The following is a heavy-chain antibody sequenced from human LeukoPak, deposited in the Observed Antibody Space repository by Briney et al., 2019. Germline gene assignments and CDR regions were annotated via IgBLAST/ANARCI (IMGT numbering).Heavy chain of an antibody. Sequence: SETLSLTCAVYGGSFSGYYWSWIRQPPGKGLEWIGEINHSGSTNYNPSLKSRVTISVDTSKNQFSLKLSSVTAADTAVYYCARRYYDFWSGQNWFDPWGQGTLVTVSS. V-gene: IGHV4-34*01. CDR1: GGSFSGYY. J-gene: IGHJ5*02. CDR3: ARRYYDFWSGQNWFDP. CDR2: INHSGST. D-gene: IGHD3-3*01.